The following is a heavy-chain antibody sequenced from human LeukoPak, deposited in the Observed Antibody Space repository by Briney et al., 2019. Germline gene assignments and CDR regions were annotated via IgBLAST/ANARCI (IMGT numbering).Heavy chain of an antibody. D-gene: IGHD3-3*01. Sequence: PGGALRLSCAASGFTFSSDWMSWVRQAPGKGLEWVANIKQDGSEKYYVDSVKGRFTISRDNAKKSLYLQMNSLRAEDTAVYYCARDHYDFWSGYYTVFDYYYGMDVWGQGTTVTVSS. CDR2: IKQDGSEK. CDR1: GFTFSSDW. CDR3: ARDHYDFWSGYYTVFDYYYGMDV. V-gene: IGHV3-7*01. J-gene: IGHJ6*02.